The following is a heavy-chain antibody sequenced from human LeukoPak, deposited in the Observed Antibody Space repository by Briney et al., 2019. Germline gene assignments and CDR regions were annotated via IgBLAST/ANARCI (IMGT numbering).Heavy chain of an antibody. V-gene: IGHV3-23*01. CDR3: ARDPNGDYIGAFDR. J-gene: IGHJ3*02. CDR1: GFTFSAYA. Sequence: GGSLRLSCTASGFTFSAYAMMWVRQAPGKGLEWVSAIRVSGGSAFYAASVKGRFTISRDNAKYSLFMQMNILGAEDTAVYYCARDPNGDYIGAFDRWGPGTMASVSS. CDR2: IRVSGGSA. D-gene: IGHD4-17*01.